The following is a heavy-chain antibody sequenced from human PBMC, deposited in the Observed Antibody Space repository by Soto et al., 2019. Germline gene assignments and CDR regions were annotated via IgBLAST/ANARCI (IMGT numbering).Heavy chain of an antibody. J-gene: IGHJ5*02. V-gene: IGHV4-30-2*01. Sequence: QLQLQESGSGLVKPSQTMSRTCAGSGGAISRGGSSWSWIRQPPGKGLEWIGYIYHSGGTYYNTSLQSRVTISVDRSKNPFSLKLSSVTAADTAVYYCARVPTPWGQGTLVTVSS. CDR2: IYHSGGT. CDR1: GGAISRGGSS. CDR3: ARVPTP.